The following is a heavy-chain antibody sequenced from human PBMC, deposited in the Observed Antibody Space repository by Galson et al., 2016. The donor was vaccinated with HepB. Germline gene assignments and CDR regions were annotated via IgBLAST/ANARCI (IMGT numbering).Heavy chain of an antibody. CDR3: TRCRCLGYIGVDAFDI. Sequence: SMRLSCATSGFTFGDYAMSWFRQAPGKGLEWVGFIRSTPFGATTEYAASVQGSFTISRQNAKRIAYLKMNSMQTEDTAEYYCTRCRCLGYIGVDAFDIWGQGTMVTVSS. CDR1: GFTFGDYA. V-gene: IGHV3-49*03. CDR2: IRSTPFGATT. D-gene: IGHD3-16*01. J-gene: IGHJ3*02.